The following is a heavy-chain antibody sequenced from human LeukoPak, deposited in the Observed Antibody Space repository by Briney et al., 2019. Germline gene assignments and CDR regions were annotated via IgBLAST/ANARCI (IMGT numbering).Heavy chain of an antibody. Sequence: GGSLRLSCAASGFTFSSYTMNGVRQAPGKGLEWVASIKEDGSVRQYVDSVKGRFSISRDNTKGSLFLQLNSLRVEDTAVYYCARDLRGYSGYDSRLDYWGQGTLVTVSS. CDR1: GFTFSSYT. J-gene: IGHJ4*02. V-gene: IGHV3-7*01. CDR2: IKEDGSVR. D-gene: IGHD5-12*01. CDR3: ARDLRGYSGYDSRLDY.